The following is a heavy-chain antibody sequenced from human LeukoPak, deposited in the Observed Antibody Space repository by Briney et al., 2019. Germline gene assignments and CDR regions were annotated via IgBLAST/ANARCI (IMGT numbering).Heavy chain of an antibody. Sequence: PSQTLSLTCAVSGYSITEGFSWGWIRQPPGQGLEWIASISYYGSTYSKSTLQSRLTISRDTSRNEFSLRLTSVTATDTAVYYCARVGAIPGIDPWGQGTPVTVPS. CDR3: ARVGAIPGIDP. J-gene: IGHJ5*02. CDR2: ISYYGST. D-gene: IGHD3-16*01. CDR1: GYSITEGFS. V-gene: IGHV4-38-2*01.